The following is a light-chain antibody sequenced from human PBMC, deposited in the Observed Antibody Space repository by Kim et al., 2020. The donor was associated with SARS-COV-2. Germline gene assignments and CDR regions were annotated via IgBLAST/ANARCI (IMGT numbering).Light chain of an antibody. CDR2: GAS. Sequence: SVSPGERAPPSCRASQSLGSRLACYQQKPGQAPSPLIYGASTRAADIQARFSGSGSGTEFTLTFSSLQSEDFAVYYCQQYNNWPITFGQGTRWRLN. CDR1: QSLGSR. J-gene: IGKJ5*01. CDR3: QQYNNWPIT. V-gene: IGKV3-15*01.